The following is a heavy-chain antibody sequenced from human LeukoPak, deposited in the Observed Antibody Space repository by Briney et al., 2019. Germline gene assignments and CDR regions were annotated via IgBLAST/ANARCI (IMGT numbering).Heavy chain of an antibody. V-gene: IGHV3-30-3*01. J-gene: IGHJ4*02. CDR1: GFTFSSYA. Sequence: GGSLRLSCAASGFTFSSYAMHWVRQAPGKGLEWVPVISYDGSNKYYADSVKGHFTISRDNSKNTLYLQMYSLRAEDTAVYYCARERYFDYWGQGTLVTVSS. CDR3: ARERYFDY. CDR2: ISYDGSNK.